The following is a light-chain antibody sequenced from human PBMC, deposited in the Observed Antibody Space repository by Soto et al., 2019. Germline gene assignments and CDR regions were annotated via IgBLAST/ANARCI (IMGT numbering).Light chain of an antibody. CDR2: DAS. Sequence: VLTQSPATLSLSPGERATLSCRASQSVSYYLAWYQQKPGQAPRLLIYDASNRAAGIPARFSGSGSGTDFTLTISSLEPEDFAIYYCQQRLHWPPVTFGQGTRLVIK. CDR1: QSVSYY. V-gene: IGKV3-11*01. CDR3: QQRLHWPPVT. J-gene: IGKJ5*01.